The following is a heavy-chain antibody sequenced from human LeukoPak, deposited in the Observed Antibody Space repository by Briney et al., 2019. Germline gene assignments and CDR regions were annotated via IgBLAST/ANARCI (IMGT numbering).Heavy chain of an antibody. CDR3: AKEVERTTVTYYYYYYGMDV. Sequence: GGSLRLSCAASGFTFNNYAMSWVRQAPGKGLEWVSAISGSGGSTYYADSVKGRFTISRDNSKNTLYLQMNSLRAEDTAVYYCAKEVERTTVTYYYYYYGMDVWGQGTTVTVSS. J-gene: IGHJ6*02. D-gene: IGHD4-17*01. V-gene: IGHV3-23*01. CDR2: ISGSGGST. CDR1: GFTFNNYA.